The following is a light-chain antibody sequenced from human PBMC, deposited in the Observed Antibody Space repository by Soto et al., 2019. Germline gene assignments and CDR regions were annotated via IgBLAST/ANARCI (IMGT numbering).Light chain of an antibody. V-gene: IGKV1-8*01. CDR3: QQYYSYPWT. Sequence: AIRMTQSPSSLSASTGDRVTITCRASQGISSYLAWYQQKPGKAPKLLLYAASTLQSGVPSRFSGSGSGTDFTLTIICLQSEDFATYYCQQYYSYPWTFGQGTKVEIK. J-gene: IGKJ1*01. CDR1: QGISSY. CDR2: AAS.